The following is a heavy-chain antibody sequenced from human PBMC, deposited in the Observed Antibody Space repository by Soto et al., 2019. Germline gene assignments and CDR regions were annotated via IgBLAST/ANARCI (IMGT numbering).Heavy chain of an antibody. CDR1: VDSVSTNTAT. CDR2: TYYRSRWYF. J-gene: IGHJ5*01. D-gene: IGHD3-22*01. V-gene: IGHV6-1*01. Sequence: PSQTLSRTCGISVDSVSTNTATWDWIRQSPSRGLEWLGRTYYRSRWYFDYAVSVKSRITISPDISNNQVSLQLTSVTPDDTAIYYCVRLIGNSWLDSWGQGTLVTVSS. CDR3: VRLIGNSWLDS.